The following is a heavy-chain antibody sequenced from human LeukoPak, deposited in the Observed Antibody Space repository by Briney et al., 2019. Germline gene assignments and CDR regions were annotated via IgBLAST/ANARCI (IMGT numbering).Heavy chain of an antibody. CDR1: GFTFSSYG. CDR2: ISYDGSNK. D-gene: IGHD3-10*01. J-gene: IGHJ5*02. CDR3: AKGGITMVRGNWFDP. V-gene: IGHV3-30*18. Sequence: GGSLRLSCAASGFTFSSYGMHWVRQAPGKGLEWVAVISYDGSNKYYADSVKGRFTISRDNSKNTLYLQMNSLRAEDTAVYYCAKGGITMVRGNWFDPWGQGTLVTVSS.